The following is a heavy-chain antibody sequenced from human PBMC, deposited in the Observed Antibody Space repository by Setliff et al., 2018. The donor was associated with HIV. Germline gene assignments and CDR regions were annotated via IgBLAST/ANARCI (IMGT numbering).Heavy chain of an antibody. CDR1: GYTFTGYY. D-gene: IGHD3-3*01. J-gene: IGHJ6*02. V-gene: IGHV1-2*04. CDR2: INPNSGGT. Sequence: ASVKVSCKASGYTFTGYYMHWVRQAPGQGLEWMGWINPNSGGTNYAQKFQGWVTMTRDTSISTAYMELSRLRSDDTAVYYCARDSPNANFGVVISDVWGQGTTVTVSS. CDR3: ARDSPNANFGVVISDV.